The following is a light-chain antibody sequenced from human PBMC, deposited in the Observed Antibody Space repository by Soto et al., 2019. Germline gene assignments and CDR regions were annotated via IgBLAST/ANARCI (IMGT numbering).Light chain of an antibody. CDR2: GAS. CDR1: QDIRKD. CDR3: LQDYNYPFT. Sequence: VGDRVTITCRASQDIRKDLAWYQQKPGKAPQILIYGASTLQTGVASRFSGSGSATDFTLTISSLQPEDSAAYYCLQDYNYPFTFGQGTKVDIK. J-gene: IGKJ2*01. V-gene: IGKV1-6*01.